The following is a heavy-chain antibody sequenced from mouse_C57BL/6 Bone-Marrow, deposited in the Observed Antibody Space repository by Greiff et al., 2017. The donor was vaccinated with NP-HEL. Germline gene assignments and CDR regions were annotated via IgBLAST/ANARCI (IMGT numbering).Heavy chain of an antibody. Sequence: EVKLVESGGDLVKPGGSLKLSCAASGFTFSSYGMSWVRQTPDKRLEWVATISSGGSYTYYPDSVKGRFTISRDNAKNTLYLQMSSLKSEDTAMYYCARLTTVEAYWGQGTLVTVSA. CDR3: ARLTTVEAY. CDR1: GFTFSSYG. D-gene: IGHD1-1*01. V-gene: IGHV5-6*01. J-gene: IGHJ3*01. CDR2: ISSGGSYT.